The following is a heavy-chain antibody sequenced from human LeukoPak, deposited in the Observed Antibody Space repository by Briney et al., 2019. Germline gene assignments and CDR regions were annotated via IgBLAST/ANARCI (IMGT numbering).Heavy chain of an antibody. CDR1: GGSFSGYY. V-gene: IGHV4-34*01. D-gene: IGHD3-16*01. CDR2: INHSGST. Sequence: PSETLSLTCAVYGGSFSGYYWSWIRQPPGKGLEWIGEINHSGSTNYNPSLKSRVTISVDTSKNQFSLKLSSVTAADTAVYYCARGIRGWVWFDPWGQGTLVTVSS. CDR3: ARGIRGWVWFDP. J-gene: IGHJ5*02.